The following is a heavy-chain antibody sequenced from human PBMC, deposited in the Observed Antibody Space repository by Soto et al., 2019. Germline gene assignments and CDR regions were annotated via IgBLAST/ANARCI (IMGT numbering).Heavy chain of an antibody. D-gene: IGHD6-19*01. CDR1: GYTFTSYK. CDR3: ARDWPPTTTAVGPSYTMAI. J-gene: IGHJ6*02. Sequence: QMQLVQSGAEVKKPGASVKVSCKASGYTFTSYKMHWVRQAPGQGLEWMGIINPSGGRITYAPRFQGRVTMTRETSTNTVYMELLSLRSEDTAVYYCARDWPPTTTAVGPSYTMAIWGQGTTVTAS. CDR2: INPSGGRI. V-gene: IGHV1-46*01.